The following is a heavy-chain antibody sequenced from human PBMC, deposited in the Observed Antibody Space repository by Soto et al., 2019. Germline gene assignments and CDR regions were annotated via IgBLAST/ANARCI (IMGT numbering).Heavy chain of an antibody. CDR3: ARAPPLFEWLPYYYYYYMDF. D-gene: IGHD3-3*01. V-gene: IGHV6-1*01. Sequence: SQTLSLTCAISGDSVSSNSAAWNWIRQSPSRGLEWLGRTYYRSKWYNDYAVSVKSRITINPDTSKNQFSLQLNSVTPEDTAVYYCARAPPLFEWLPYYYYYYMDFWGKGITGTVSS. CDR2: TYYRSKWYN. J-gene: IGHJ6*03. CDR1: GDSVSSNSAA.